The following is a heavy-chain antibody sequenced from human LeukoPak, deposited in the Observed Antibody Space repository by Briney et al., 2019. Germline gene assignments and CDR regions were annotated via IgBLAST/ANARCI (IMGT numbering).Heavy chain of an antibody. CDR2: INSDGSST. D-gene: IGHD3-9*01. J-gene: IGHJ4*02. CDR3: ARGESYYDILTGYYTGGFDY. V-gene: IGHV3-74*01. Sequence: GGSLRLSCAASGFTFSSYWMHWVRQAPGKGLVWVSRINSDGSSTSYADSVKGQFTISRDNAKNTLYLQMNSLRAEDTAVYYCARGESYYDILTGYYTGGFDYWGQGTLVTVSS. CDR1: GFTFSSYW.